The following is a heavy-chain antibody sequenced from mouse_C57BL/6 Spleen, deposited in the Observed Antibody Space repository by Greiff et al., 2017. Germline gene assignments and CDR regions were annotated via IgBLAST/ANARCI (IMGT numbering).Heavy chain of an antibody. D-gene: IGHD3-2*02. CDR3: ARTQLRLEVDY. Sequence: QVTLKESGPGILQPSQTLSLTCSFSGFSLSTFGMGVGWLRQPSGKGLEWLAHIWWDDDKSYNPALKSRLTITKDTSKNQVVLKSANVDTADTATDYCARTQLRLEVDYWGQGTTLTVSS. V-gene: IGHV8-8*01. CDR2: IWWDDDK. J-gene: IGHJ2*01. CDR1: GFSLSTFGMG.